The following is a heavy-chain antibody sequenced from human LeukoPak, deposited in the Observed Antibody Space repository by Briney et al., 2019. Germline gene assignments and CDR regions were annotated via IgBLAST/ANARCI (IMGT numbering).Heavy chain of an antibody. J-gene: IGHJ4*02. V-gene: IGHV3-23*01. CDR2: IRGNGGTS. Sequence: GGSLRLSCAASGFTFSNYAMSWVRQDPGKGLEWVSTIRGNGGTSFYADSVKGRFTISRDNSRDTLYLHMDSLRAEDTAVYYCAKRGVYYFDDWGPGTLVTVSS. CDR3: AKRGVYYFDD. CDR1: GFTFSNYA. D-gene: IGHD5/OR15-5a*01.